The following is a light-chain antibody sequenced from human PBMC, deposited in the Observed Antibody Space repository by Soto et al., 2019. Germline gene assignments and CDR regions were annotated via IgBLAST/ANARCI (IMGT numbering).Light chain of an antibody. V-gene: IGKV2-28*01. CDR1: QILLHRNGYNY. Sequence: DIVMTQSPLSLPVTPGEPASISCRSSQILLHRNGYNYLDWYLQKPGQSPQLLIYLSSDRAFGVPDRFSGSGSGADFTLKISRVEAEDVGVYYCMQTLQTPITFGQGTRLEIK. CDR2: LSS. CDR3: MQTLQTPIT. J-gene: IGKJ5*01.